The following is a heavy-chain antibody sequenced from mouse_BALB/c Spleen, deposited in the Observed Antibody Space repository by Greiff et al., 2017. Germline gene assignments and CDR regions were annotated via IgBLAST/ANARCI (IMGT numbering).Heavy chain of an antibody. CDR1: GYSFTGYF. Sequence: EVKVEESGPELVKPGASVKISCKASGYSFTGYFMNWVMQSHGKSLEWIGRINPYNGDTFYNQKFKGKATLTVDKSSSTAHMELRSLASEDSAVYYCARGDYVFDYWGQGTTLTVSS. CDR2: INPYNGDT. J-gene: IGHJ2*01. D-gene: IGHD2-4*01. V-gene: IGHV1-20*02. CDR3: ARGDYVFDY.